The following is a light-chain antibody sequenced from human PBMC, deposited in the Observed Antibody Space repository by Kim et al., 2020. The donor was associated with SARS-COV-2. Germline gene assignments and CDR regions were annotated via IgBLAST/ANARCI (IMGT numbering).Light chain of an antibody. CDR1: SSDVGSYNR. CDR2: EVS. CDR3: SSYTSSSIYV. Sequence: QSVTITCTGTSSDVGSYNRVSWYQQPPGTAPKLMIYEVSNRPSGVPDRFSGSKSGNTASLTISGLQAEDEADYYCSSYTSSSIYVFGTGTKVTVL. V-gene: IGLV2-18*02. J-gene: IGLJ1*01.